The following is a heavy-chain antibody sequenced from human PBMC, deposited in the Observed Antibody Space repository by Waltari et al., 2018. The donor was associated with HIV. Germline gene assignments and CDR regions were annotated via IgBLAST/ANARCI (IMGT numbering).Heavy chain of an antibody. CDR3: ARDLGLEPYFDY. Sequence: QVQLQESGPGLVKPSETLSLTCTVSGGSIRSYYWSWIRQPAGKGLALIGRIYTSGSTNYNPSLKRRVTMSVDTSKNQFSLKLSSVTAADTAVYYCARDLGLEPYFDYWGQGTLVTVSS. V-gene: IGHV4-4*07. CDR1: GGSIRSYY. CDR2: IYTSGST. J-gene: IGHJ4*02. D-gene: IGHD1-1*01.